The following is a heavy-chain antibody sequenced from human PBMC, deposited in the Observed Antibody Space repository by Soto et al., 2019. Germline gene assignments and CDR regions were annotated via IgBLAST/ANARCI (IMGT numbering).Heavy chain of an antibody. Sequence: PSDTLSLTCTSSGGSMISGGYYWSSIRQHPGKGLEWSGYIYYSGSTYYNPSLKSRVTISVDTSKNQFSLKLSSMTAADTAVYYCARAVDTAMVGRFDYWGQGTLVTVAS. CDR3: ARAVDTAMVGRFDY. CDR1: GGSMISGGYY. D-gene: IGHD5-18*01. V-gene: IGHV4-31*03. J-gene: IGHJ4*02. CDR2: IYYSGST.